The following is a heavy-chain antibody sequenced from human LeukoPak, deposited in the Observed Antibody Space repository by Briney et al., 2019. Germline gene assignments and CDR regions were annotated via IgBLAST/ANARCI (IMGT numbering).Heavy chain of an antibody. D-gene: IGHD6-13*01. V-gene: IGHV4-4*07. CDR2: IYSSGST. CDR3: ARADYSSTWSHDYYYMDV. J-gene: IGHJ6*03. Sequence: PSETLSLTCTVSGGSISGYFWAWIRRPAGKGLEWIGRIYSSGSTNYNLSLKSRVTMSVDTSKNQFSLRLSSVTAADTAVYYCARADYSSTWSHDYYYMDVWGKGTTVTVSS. CDR1: GGSISGYF.